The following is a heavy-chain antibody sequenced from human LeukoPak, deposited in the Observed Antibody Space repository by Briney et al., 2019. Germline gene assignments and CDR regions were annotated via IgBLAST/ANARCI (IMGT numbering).Heavy chain of an antibody. J-gene: IGHJ4*02. CDR1: GFTFSSYA. V-gene: IGHV3-30-3*01. Sequence: GGSLRLSCAASGFTFSSYAMHWVRQAPGKGLEWVAVISYDGSNKYYADSEKGRFTISRDNSKNTLYLQMNSLRAEDTAVYYCARDYYGSGSPLDYWGQGTLVTVSS. CDR3: ARDYYGSGSPLDY. CDR2: ISYDGSNK. D-gene: IGHD3-10*01.